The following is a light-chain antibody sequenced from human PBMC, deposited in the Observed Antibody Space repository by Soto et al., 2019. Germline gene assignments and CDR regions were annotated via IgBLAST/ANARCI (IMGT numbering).Light chain of an antibody. J-gene: IGLJ1*01. Sequence: SVMTHPASVSGPPGQSITISCTGTSSDVGGYNYVSWYQQHPGKAPKLMIYEVSNRPSGVSNRFSGSKSGNTASLTISGLQAEDEADYYCSSYISRSRVFGTGTKVTVL. CDR2: EVS. V-gene: IGLV2-14*01. CDR3: SSYISRSRV. CDR1: SSDVGGYNY.